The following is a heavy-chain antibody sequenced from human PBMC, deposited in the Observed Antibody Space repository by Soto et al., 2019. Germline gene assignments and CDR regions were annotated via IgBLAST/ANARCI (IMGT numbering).Heavy chain of an antibody. Sequence: QVQLQESGPGLVKPSGTLSLTCAVSGGSISSSNWWSWVRQPPGKGLEWIGEIYHSGNTNYNPSLTSRVTMAMDKYTNHWSQKLSYVTAADTAVYYCARRWGEGRVDYWGQGTLVTVSS. J-gene: IGHJ4*02. D-gene: IGHD3-10*01. V-gene: IGHV4-4*02. CDR1: GGSISSSNW. CDR3: ARRWGEGRVDY. CDR2: IYHSGNT.